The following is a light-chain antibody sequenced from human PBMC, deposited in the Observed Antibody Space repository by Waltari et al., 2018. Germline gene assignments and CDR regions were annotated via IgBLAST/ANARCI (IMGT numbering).Light chain of an antibody. Sequence: QSALTQPASVSGSPGPSITISCPGPSSDVGGYNYVSWYQQHPGKAPKLMIYEVSNRPSGVSNRFSGSKSGNTASLTISGLQAEDEADYYCSSYTSSSTPGFGGGTKLTVL. V-gene: IGLV2-14*01. J-gene: IGLJ2*01. CDR3: SSYTSSSTPG. CDR1: SSDVGGYNY. CDR2: EVS.